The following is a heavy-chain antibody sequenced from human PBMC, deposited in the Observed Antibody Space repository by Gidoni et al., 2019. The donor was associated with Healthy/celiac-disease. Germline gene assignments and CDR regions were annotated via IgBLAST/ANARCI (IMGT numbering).Heavy chain of an antibody. CDR3: ARGVYSGYDFRGGAFDI. CDR2: IIPIFGTA. J-gene: IGHJ3*02. CDR1: GGTFSSYA. Sequence: QVQLVQSGAEVKKPGSSVKVSCKASGGTFSSYAISWVRQAPGQGLEWMGGIIPIFGTANYAQKFQGRVTITADESTSTAYMELSSLRSEDTAVYYCARGVYSGYDFRGGAFDIWGQGTMVTVSS. V-gene: IGHV1-69*01. D-gene: IGHD5-12*01.